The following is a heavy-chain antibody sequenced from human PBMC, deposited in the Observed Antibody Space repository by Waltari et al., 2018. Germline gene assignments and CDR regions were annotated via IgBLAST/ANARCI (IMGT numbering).Heavy chain of an antibody. Sequence: QVQLVQSGAEVKKPGASVKVSCKAAGDTFTGYYMHWVRQAPGQGLEWRGRINPNRGGANYAQKFQGRVTMTMDTSISTAYMELSRLRSDDTAVYYCARDTAAGYWGQGTLVTVSS. CDR1: GDTFTGYY. CDR3: ARDTAAGY. CDR2: INPNRGGA. J-gene: IGHJ4*02. D-gene: IGHD5-18*01. V-gene: IGHV1-2*06.